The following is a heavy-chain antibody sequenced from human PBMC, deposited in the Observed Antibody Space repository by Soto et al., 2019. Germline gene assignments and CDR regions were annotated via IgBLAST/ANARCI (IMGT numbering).Heavy chain of an antibody. D-gene: IGHD6-13*01. CDR2: IYYSGST. Sequence: SETLSLTCTVSGGSISSYYWSWIRQPPGKGLEWIGYIYYSGSTNYNPSPKSRVTISVDTSKNQFSLKLSSVTAADTAVYYCARETHSSSWEYYFDYWGQGTLVTVSS. CDR3: ARETHSSSWEYYFDY. V-gene: IGHV4-59*01. J-gene: IGHJ4*02. CDR1: GGSISSYY.